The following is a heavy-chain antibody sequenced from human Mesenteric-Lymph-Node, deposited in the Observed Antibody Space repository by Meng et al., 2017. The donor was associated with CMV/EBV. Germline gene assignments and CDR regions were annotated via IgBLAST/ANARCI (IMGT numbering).Heavy chain of an antibody. Sequence: GESLKISCAASGFTFSSYDMHWVRQATGKGLEWVSAIGTAGDTYYPGSVKGRFTISRENAKNSLYLQMNSLRAEDTAVYYCARLPGTTAWSNWFDPWGQGTLVTVSS. J-gene: IGHJ5*02. CDR1: GFTFSSYD. CDR3: ARLPGTTAWSNWFDP. CDR2: IGTAGDT. V-gene: IGHV3-13*01. D-gene: IGHD1-7*01.